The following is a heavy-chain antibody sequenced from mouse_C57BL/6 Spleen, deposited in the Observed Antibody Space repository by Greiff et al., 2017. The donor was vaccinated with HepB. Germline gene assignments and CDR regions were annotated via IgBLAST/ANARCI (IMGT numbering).Heavy chain of an antibody. J-gene: IGHJ2*01. CDR1: GYAFSSSW. CDR3: ARSGQLRYFDY. D-gene: IGHD6-1*01. V-gene: IGHV1-82*01. Sequence: QVQLHQSGPELVKPGASVKISCKASGYAFSSSWMNWVKQRPGKGLEWIGRIYPGDGDTNYNGKFKGKATLTADKSSSTAYMQLSSLTSEDSAVYFCARSGQLRYFDYWGQGTTLTVSS. CDR2: IYPGDGDT.